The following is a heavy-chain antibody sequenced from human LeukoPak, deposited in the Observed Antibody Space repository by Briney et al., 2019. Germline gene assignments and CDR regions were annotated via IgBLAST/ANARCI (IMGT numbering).Heavy chain of an antibody. Sequence: GESLKISCKGSGYSFTSYWIGWVRQMPGKGLEWMGIIYPGDSDTRYSPSFQGQVTISADKSISTAYLQWSSLQASDTAMYYCVGQDTALVLDAFDIWGQGTMVTVSS. CDR2: IYPGDSDT. CDR3: VGQDTALVLDAFDI. J-gene: IGHJ3*02. CDR1: GYSFTSYW. V-gene: IGHV5-51*01. D-gene: IGHD5-18*01.